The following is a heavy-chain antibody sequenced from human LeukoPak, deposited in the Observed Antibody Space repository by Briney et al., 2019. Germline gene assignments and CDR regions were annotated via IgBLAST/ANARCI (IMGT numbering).Heavy chain of an antibody. J-gene: IGHJ4*02. D-gene: IGHD2-2*02. CDR2: IYYSGTT. CDR3: ARHKPKYLYYFDY. CDR1: GGSISSSSSY. V-gene: IGHV4-39*01. Sequence: PSETLSLTCTVSGGSISSSSSYWGWIRLPPGKGLEWIGSIYYSGTTYYNPSLKSRVTISVDTSKNQFSLKLSSVTVADTAVYYCARHKPKYLYYFDYWGQGTLVTVSS.